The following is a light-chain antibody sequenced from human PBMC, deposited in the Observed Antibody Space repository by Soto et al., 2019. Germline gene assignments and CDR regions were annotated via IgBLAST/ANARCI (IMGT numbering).Light chain of an antibody. V-gene: IGKV3-15*01. CDR1: QSVSSN. Sequence: EIVMTQSPATLSVSPGERATLSCRASQSVSSNLAWYQQKPGQAPRLLIYGASTRATGIPARFSGSGSETEFTLTISSLQSEDFAVYYCHQYNNWPPRTFGQGTKVDIK. J-gene: IGKJ1*01. CDR2: GAS. CDR3: HQYNNWPPRT.